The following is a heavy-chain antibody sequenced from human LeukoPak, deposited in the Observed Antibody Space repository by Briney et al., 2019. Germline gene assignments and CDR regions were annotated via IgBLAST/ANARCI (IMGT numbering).Heavy chain of an antibody. CDR1: GGSISSSSYY. CDR2: IYYSGST. D-gene: IGHD3-10*01. Sequence: PSETLSLTCTVSGGSISSSSYYWGWIRQPPGKGLEWIGSIYYSGSTYYNPSLKSRATISVDTSKNQFSLKLSSVTAADTAVYYCARHAETLLWFGELYYFDYWGQGTLVTVSS. J-gene: IGHJ4*02. V-gene: IGHV4-39*01. CDR3: ARHAETLLWFGELYYFDY.